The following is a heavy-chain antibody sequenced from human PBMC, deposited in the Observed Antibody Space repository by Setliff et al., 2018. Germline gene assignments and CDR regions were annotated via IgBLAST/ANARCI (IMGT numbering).Heavy chain of an antibody. J-gene: IGHJ4*02. CDR1: GYIFTSYY. CDR2: INTGGSSA. D-gene: IGHD6-13*01. Sequence: ASVKVSCKASGYIFTSYYMYWVRQAPGQGLEWMGTINTGGSSASIVDQFQGRVTMTRDTSTSTVYVEVNSLRSDDTAVYFCARGGVAAAGKKGVFEHWGQGTLVTVSS. CDR3: ARGGVAAAGKKGVFEH. V-gene: IGHV1-46*01.